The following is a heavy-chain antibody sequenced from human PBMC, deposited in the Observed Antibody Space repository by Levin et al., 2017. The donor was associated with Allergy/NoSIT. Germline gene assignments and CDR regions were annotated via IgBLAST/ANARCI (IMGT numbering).Heavy chain of an antibody. CDR2: IYHSGST. V-gene: IGHV4-30-2*01. Sequence: SQTLSLTCAVSGGSISSGGYSWSWIRQPPGKGLEWIGYIYHSGSTYYNPSLKSRVTISVDRSKNQFSLKLSSVTAADTAVYYCARGEGRYSYGQWGQGTLVTVSS. D-gene: IGHD5-18*01. CDR3: ARGEGRYSYGQ. J-gene: IGHJ4*02. CDR1: GGSISSGGYS.